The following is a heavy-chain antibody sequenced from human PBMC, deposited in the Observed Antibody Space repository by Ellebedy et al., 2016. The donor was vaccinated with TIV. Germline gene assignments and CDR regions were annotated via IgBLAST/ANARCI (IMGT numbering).Heavy chain of an antibody. V-gene: IGHV3-7*04. D-gene: IGHD1-26*01. CDR1: GFTFRNHW. J-gene: IGHJ4*02. CDR2: IKEDGNEK. CDR3: ARHIRSWDTDFDY. Sequence: GGSLRLSXAASGFTFRNHWMTWVRQAPGKGLEWVANIKEDGNEKRYVGSVKGRFTISRDNAKNSLYLEMNSLRVEDTALYYCARHIRSWDTDFDYWGQGTPVTVSS.